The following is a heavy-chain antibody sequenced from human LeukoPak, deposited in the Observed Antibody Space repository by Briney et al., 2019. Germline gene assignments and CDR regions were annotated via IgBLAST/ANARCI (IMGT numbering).Heavy chain of an antibody. V-gene: IGHV4-39*01. J-gene: IGHJ6*03. CDR2: IYYSGST. CDR1: GGSISSSSYY. Sequence: SETLSLTCTVSGGSISSSSYYWGWIRQPPGKGLEWIGSIYYSGSTYYNPSLKSRVTTSVDTSKNKFSLKLSSVTAADTAVYYCARQTGGRRDYYYYYYMDVWGKGTTVTVSS. D-gene: IGHD1-14*01. CDR3: ARQTGGRRDYYYYYYMDV.